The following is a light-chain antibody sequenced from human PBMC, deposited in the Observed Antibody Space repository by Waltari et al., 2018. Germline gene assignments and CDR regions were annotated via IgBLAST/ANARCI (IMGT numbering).Light chain of an antibody. J-gene: IGLJ3*02. Sequence: QSALTQPASVSGSPGQSITISCTGTSSDVGFYNYVSWYQQHPGKAPKLLIYGVSERPEGVSNRFSGSKSGNTASLTISRLRADDDADYYCNSYSSSSSWMFGGGTKLTV. CDR3: NSYSSSSSWM. CDR2: GVS. V-gene: IGLV2-14*01. CDR1: SSDVGFYNY.